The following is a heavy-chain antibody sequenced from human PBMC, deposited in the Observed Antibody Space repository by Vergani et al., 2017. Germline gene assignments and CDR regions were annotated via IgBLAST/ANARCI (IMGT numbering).Heavy chain of an antibody. Sequence: QVQLVQSGAEVKKPGASVKVSCKASGYTFTSYAMHWVRQAPGQRLEWMGWINAGNGNTKYSQKFQGRVTITRDTSASTAYMELSSLRSEDTAVYYCAVGYCSSTSCYSEPYVDYYGMDVWGQGTTVTVSS. CDR1: GYTFTSYA. CDR2: INAGNGNT. V-gene: IGHV1-3*01. J-gene: IGHJ6*02. D-gene: IGHD2-2*01. CDR3: AVGYCSSTSCYSEPYVDYYGMDV.